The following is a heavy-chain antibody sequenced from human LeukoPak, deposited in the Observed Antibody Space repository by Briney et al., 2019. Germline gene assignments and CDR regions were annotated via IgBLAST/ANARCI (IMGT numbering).Heavy chain of an antibody. Sequence: GGSLRLSCAASGFTVSSNYMSWVRQAPGKGLEWVSVISSGGSTDYADSVKGRFTISRANSKNALYLQMNSLRAEDTAVYYCARDRGYSYGYTHWFDPWGQGTLVTVSS. CDR2: ISSGGST. J-gene: IGHJ5*02. D-gene: IGHD5-18*01. V-gene: IGHV3-66*01. CDR3: ARDRGYSYGYTHWFDP. CDR1: GFTVSSNY.